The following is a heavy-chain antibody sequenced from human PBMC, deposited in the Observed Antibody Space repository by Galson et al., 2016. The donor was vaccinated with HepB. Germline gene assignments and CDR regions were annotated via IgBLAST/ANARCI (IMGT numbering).Heavy chain of an antibody. Sequence: SVKVSCKASGYTFTNNAMHWVRQAPGQRLEWMGWINPGNGNTKYPQRFQGRVTITRDISASTAYMELSSLTSEDTAVYYCATAGPGYNWFDPWGQGTLVTVSS. V-gene: IGHV1-3*01. D-gene: IGHD1-1*01. J-gene: IGHJ5*02. CDR1: GYTFTNNA. CDR3: ATAGPGYNWFDP. CDR2: INPGNGNT.